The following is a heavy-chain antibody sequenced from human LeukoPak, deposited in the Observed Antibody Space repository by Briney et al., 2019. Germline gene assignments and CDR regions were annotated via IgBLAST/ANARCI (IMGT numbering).Heavy chain of an antibody. CDR2: IYYSGST. Sequence: SETLSLTCTVSGGSISSSSYYWGWIRQPPGKGLEWIGSIYYSGSTSYNPSLKSRVTISLDTSKNQFSLKLTSVTAADTAVYYCARKGYSISWYSPWGQGTLVTVSS. CDR1: GGSISSSSYY. V-gene: IGHV4-39*07. D-gene: IGHD6-13*01. J-gene: IGHJ5*02. CDR3: ARKGYSISWYSP.